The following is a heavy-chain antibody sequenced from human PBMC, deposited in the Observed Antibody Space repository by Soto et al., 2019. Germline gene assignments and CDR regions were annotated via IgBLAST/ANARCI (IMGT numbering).Heavy chain of an antibody. CDR1: GYNFADYN. CDR3: ARGSAFQRTGNSDF. CDR2: MNSFSGSG. D-gene: IGHD6-19*01. V-gene: IGHV1-8*01. J-gene: IGHJ4*02. Sequence: QVQLVQSGAEVKKPGASVKVSCRTSGYNFADYNMNWVRQAPGRGLEWLGYMNSFSGSGGSGPQFQGRLTLTKNTSISTAYLELTNLRHDDTAVYYCARGSAFQRTGNSDFWGQGTPVTVSS.